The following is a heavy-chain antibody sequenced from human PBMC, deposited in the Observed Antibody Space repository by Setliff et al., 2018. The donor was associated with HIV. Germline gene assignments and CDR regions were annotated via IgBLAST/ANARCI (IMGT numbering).Heavy chain of an antibody. CDR3: ARGRGDNGYKRYDY. J-gene: IGHJ4*02. CDR1: GGTFSDYY. CDR2: INHSGTS. V-gene: IGHV4-34*01. Sequence: SETLSLTCAVYGGTFSDYYWTWIRQPPGKGLEWIGEINHSGTSNYNPSLKSRVTISVDTSKNQFSLKLSSVTAADTAVYYCARGRGDNGYKRYDYWGQGTLVTVSS. D-gene: IGHD5-12*01.